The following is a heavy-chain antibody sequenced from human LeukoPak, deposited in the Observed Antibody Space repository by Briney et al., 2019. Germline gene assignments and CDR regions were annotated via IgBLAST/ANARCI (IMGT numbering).Heavy chain of an antibody. D-gene: IGHD2-21*01. Sequence: SETLSLTCTVSGGSISSGSYYWSWIRQPAGKGLEWIGRIYTSGSTNYNPSLKSRVTISLDTSKNQFSLKLSSVTAADTAVYYCARAIGVVKIDYWGQGTLVTVSS. V-gene: IGHV4-61*02. CDR3: ARAIGVVKIDY. CDR1: GGSISSGSYY. J-gene: IGHJ4*02. CDR2: IYTSGST.